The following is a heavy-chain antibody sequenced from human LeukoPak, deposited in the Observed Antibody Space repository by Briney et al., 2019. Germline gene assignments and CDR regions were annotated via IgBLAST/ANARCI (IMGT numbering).Heavy chain of an antibody. CDR3: AKVSWANYFDY. Sequence: RGSLRLSCAASGFTFSSCAMSWVRQAPGKGLEWVSGISGSGGNTHYADSVRGRFTISRDNSRNTVYLEMNSLRAEDTAIYYCAKVSWANYFDYWGQGTLVTVSS. D-gene: IGHD6-13*01. CDR2: ISGSGGNT. CDR1: GFTFSSCA. V-gene: IGHV3-23*01. J-gene: IGHJ4*02.